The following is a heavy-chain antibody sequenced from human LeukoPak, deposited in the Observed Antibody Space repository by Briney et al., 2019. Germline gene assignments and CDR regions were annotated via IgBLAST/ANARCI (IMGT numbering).Heavy chain of an antibody. D-gene: IGHD3-10*01. CDR3: ARGIPTYYYGSGSDFEDY. CDR2: ITSSSSSV. V-gene: IGHV3-21*01. J-gene: IGHJ4*02. Sequence: PGGSLRLSCAASGFTFSSYSMNWVRQAPGKGLEWVSSITSSSSSVHYVDSVKGRFTISRDNAKNSLYLQMNSLRAADTAVYYCARGIPTYYYGSGSDFEDYWGQGALVAVSS. CDR1: GFTFSSYS.